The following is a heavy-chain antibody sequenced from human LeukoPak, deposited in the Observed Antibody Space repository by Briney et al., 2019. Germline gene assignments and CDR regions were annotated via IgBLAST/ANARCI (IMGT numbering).Heavy chain of an antibody. V-gene: IGHV3-30*02. Sequence: GGSLRLSCAASGFTFSSYGMHWVRQAPGKGLEWVAFIRYDGSNKYYADSVKGRFTISRDNSKNTLYLQMNSLRAEDTAVYYCARDLGADSRGYPYGMDVWGQGTTVTVSS. CDR1: GFTFSSYG. CDR2: IRYDGSNK. J-gene: IGHJ6*02. CDR3: ARDLGADSRGYPYGMDV. D-gene: IGHD3-22*01.